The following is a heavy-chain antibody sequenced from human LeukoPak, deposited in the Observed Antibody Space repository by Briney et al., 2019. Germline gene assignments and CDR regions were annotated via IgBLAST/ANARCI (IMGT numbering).Heavy chain of an antibody. CDR3: ARLSNTRICGSGCWVDY. D-gene: IGHD1-26*01. Sequence: GGSLRLSCAASGFTFSNYAMHWVRQAPGKGLEWVAFIRYDGSSKYYADSVKGRFTISRDNSKNTLYLQMNNLRAEDTAVYYCARLSNTRICGSGCWVDYWGQGTLVTVSS. CDR1: GFTFSNYA. V-gene: IGHV3-30*02. J-gene: IGHJ4*02. CDR2: IRYDGSSK.